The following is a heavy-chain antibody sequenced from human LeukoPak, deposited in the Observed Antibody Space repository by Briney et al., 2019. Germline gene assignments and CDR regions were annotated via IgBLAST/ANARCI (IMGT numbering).Heavy chain of an antibody. D-gene: IGHD2/OR15-2a*01. CDR2: IWYDGSKK. V-gene: IGHV3-33*01. Sequence: GRSLRLSCAASGFTFRSHGMQGVRHAPGKGLEWVAVIWYDGSKKYYADSVKGRFTISRDNSKNTLDLQMSSLRAEDTAEYYCARSNTVISNYYYGMDVWGQGTTVTVSS. CDR3: ARSNTVISNYYYGMDV. J-gene: IGHJ6*02. CDR1: GFTFRSHG.